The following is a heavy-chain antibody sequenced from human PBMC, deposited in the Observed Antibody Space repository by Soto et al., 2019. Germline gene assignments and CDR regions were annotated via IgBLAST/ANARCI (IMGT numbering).Heavy chain of an antibody. D-gene: IGHD5-12*01. CDR3: ARDGRDGYPDY. Sequence: QVQLVQSGAEVKKPGSSVKVSCKASGGTFSSYTISWLRQAPGQGLEWKGRIIPILAIANYAQKFQGRVTITADKSTSTAYMELSSLRSEDTAVYYCARDGRDGYPDYWGQGTLVTVSS. CDR1: GGTFSSYT. J-gene: IGHJ4*02. V-gene: IGHV1-69*08. CDR2: IIPILAIA.